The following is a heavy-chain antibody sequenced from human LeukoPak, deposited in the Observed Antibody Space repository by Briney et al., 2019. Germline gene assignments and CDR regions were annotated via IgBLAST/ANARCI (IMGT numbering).Heavy chain of an antibody. J-gene: IGHJ4*02. V-gene: IGHV1-69*05. Sequence: SVKVSCKESRGTFSSYAISWVRQAPGQGLEWMGRIIPIFGTANYAQKFQGRVTITTDESTSTAYMELSSLRSEDTAVYYCARGRYYGSGSYIYWGQGTLVTVSS. D-gene: IGHD3-10*01. CDR3: ARGRYYGSGSYIY. CDR2: IIPIFGTA. CDR1: RGTFSSYA.